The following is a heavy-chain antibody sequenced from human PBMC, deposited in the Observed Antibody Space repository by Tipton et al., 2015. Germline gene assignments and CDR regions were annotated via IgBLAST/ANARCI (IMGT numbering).Heavy chain of an antibody. D-gene: IGHD6-19*01. Sequence: QLVQSGAEVRKPGASVKVSCKASGYTFTNYGITWVRQAPGQGLEWMGWISAYNGNTDYGETLQGRVTMTTDTSTSTAYMELRSLRSDDTAIYYCARDRVGVAGVDFDYWGQGTLVSVSS. CDR1: GYTFTNYG. J-gene: IGHJ4*01. V-gene: IGHV1-18*01. CDR3: ARDRVGVAGVDFDY. CDR2: ISAYNGNT.